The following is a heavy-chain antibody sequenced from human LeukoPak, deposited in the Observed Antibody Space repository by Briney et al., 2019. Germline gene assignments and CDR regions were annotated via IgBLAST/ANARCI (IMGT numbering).Heavy chain of an antibody. CDR1: GGSLSSGSYY. CDR2: IHTSGRT. Sequence: TLSLTRTVSGGSLSSGSYYWSCSRQPAGEGLERIGRIHTSGRTNYNPSLKSRVTISVATSKTQFSLNLSSVTAADTAVYYCARGVTYYYESSGYLYWGQGTLVTVSS. D-gene: IGHD3-22*01. V-gene: IGHV4-61*02. CDR3: ARGVTYYYESSGYLY. J-gene: IGHJ4*02.